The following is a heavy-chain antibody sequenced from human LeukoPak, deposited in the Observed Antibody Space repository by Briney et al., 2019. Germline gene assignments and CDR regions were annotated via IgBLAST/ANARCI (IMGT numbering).Heavy chain of an antibody. D-gene: IGHD2-21*01. CDR1: GGSISSYY. Sequence: SETLSLTCTVSGGSISSYYWSWIRQPPGEGLEWIGYIYYSGSTNYNPSLKSRVTISVDTSKNQFSLKLSSVTAADTAVYYCATLRGGGDYYYYGMDVWGQGTTVTVSS. V-gene: IGHV4-59*08. CDR3: ATLRGGGDYYYYGMDV. CDR2: IYYSGST. J-gene: IGHJ6*02.